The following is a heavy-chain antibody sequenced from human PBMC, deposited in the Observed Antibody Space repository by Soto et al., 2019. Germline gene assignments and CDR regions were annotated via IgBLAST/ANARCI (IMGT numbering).Heavy chain of an antibody. V-gene: IGHV3-23*01. CDR3: AKGSKFTIFSPNDY. CDR2: LSGNSGTT. Sequence: EVHLLESGGGLVQPGGSLRLSCAASGFTFSTYAMTWVRQAQGKGLEWVSALSGNSGTTYSADSVKGRFTISRDNSRNTLYLQMSSLRAEDTALYYCAKGSKFTIFSPNDYWGQGTLVTVSS. J-gene: IGHJ4*02. D-gene: IGHD3-3*01. CDR1: GFTFSTYA.